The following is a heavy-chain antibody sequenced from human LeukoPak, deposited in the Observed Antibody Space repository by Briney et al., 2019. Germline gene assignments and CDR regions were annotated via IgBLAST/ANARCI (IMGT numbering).Heavy chain of an antibody. CDR1: GYTFSNYG. J-gene: IGHJ3*02. V-gene: IGHV1-18*01. Sequence: AASVKVSCKASGYTFSNYGISWVRQAPGQGLEWMGWISSFDVNTNYAQKFQGRVTLTTDTSTSTAYMELRSLRSDDTAMFYCARDYFCSGGSCLDVFDIWGQGTMVTVSS. CDR3: ARDYFCSGGSCLDVFDI. CDR2: ISSFDVNT. D-gene: IGHD2-15*01.